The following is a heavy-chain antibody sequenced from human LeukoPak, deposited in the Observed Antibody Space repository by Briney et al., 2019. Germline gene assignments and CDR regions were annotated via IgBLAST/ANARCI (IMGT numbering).Heavy chain of an antibody. D-gene: IGHD3-10*01. Sequence: PGGSLRLSCAASGFTFSSHAMHWVRQAPGKGLEWVAVISYDGSNKYYADSVKGRFTISRDNSKNTLYLQMNSLRAEDTAVYYCASQGGLLWFGELSGGMVVWGQGTTVTVSS. J-gene: IGHJ6*02. CDR3: ASQGGLLWFGELSGGMVV. CDR1: GFTFSSHA. CDR2: ISYDGSNK. V-gene: IGHV3-30*04.